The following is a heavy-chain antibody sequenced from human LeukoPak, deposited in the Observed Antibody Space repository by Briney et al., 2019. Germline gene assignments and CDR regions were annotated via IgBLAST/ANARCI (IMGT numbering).Heavy chain of an antibody. D-gene: IGHD2-8*01. CDR2: LSGSGGST. J-gene: IGHJ2*01. CDR3: AKALYNWYFDL. V-gene: IGHV3-23*01. Sequence: GGSLRLSCAASGFTFSIYAMSWVRQASGKGLEWVSSLSGSGGSTYYADSVKGRFTISRDNSKNTLYLQMNSLRAEDTAVYYCAKALYNWYFDLWGRGAPVTVSS. CDR1: GFTFSIYA.